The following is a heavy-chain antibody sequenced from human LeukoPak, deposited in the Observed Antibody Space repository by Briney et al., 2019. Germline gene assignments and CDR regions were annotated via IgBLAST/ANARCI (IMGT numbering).Heavy chain of an antibody. D-gene: IGHD3-10*01. V-gene: IGHV3-23*01. CDR1: EFTFSSYA. CDR2: ISGSGGST. CDR3: AKADYYADHLFDY. Sequence: GGSLRLSFAASEFTFSSYAMSWVRLAPGKGLEWVSAISGSGGSTYYADSVKGRFTISRDNSKNTLYLQMNSLRAEDTAIYYCAKADYYADHLFDYWGQGTLVTVSS. J-gene: IGHJ4*02.